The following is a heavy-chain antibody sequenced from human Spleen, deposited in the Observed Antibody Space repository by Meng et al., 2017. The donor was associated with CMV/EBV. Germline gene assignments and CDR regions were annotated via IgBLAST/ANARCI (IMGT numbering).Heavy chain of an antibody. Sequence: ASVKVSCKASGYTFTSYDINWVRQATGQGLEWMGWMNPNSGNTGYAQKFQGRVTMTRNTSTRTVYMELSSLKSEDTAVYYCARGLFSGYNLWGQGTLVTVSS. D-gene: IGHD3-22*01. V-gene: IGHV1-8*01. CDR3: ARGLFSGYNL. CDR2: MNPNSGNT. CDR1: GYTFTSYD. J-gene: IGHJ4*02.